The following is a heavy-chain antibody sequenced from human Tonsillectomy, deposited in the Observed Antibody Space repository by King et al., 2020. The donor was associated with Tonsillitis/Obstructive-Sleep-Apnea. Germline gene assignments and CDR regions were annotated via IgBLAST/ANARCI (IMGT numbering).Heavy chain of an antibody. J-gene: IGHJ4*02. V-gene: IGHV4-59*08. Sequence: QLQESGPGLVKPSETLSLTCTVSGGSISSYYWSWIRQPPGKGLEWIGYIYYSGSTNYNPSLKSRGTISVDTSKNQFSLKLSSVTAADTAVYYCARRPRDSSGYYFDYWGQGTLVTVSS. D-gene: IGHD3-22*01. CDR2: IYYSGST. CDR3: ARRPRDSSGYYFDY. CDR1: GGSISSYY.